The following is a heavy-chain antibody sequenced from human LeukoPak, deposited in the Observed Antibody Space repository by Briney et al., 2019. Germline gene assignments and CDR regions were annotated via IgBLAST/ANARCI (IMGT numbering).Heavy chain of an antibody. CDR3: AKSVVVVPASAFDY. D-gene: IGHD2-2*01. CDR1: GITVSNYD. CDR2: ISGSGGST. J-gene: IGHJ4*02. Sequence: GGSLRLSCVVSGITVSNYDMSWVRQAPGKGLEWVSAISGSGGSTYYADSVKGRFTISRDNSKNTLYLQMNSLRAEDTAVYYCAKSVVVVPASAFDYWGQGTLVTVSS. V-gene: IGHV3-23*01.